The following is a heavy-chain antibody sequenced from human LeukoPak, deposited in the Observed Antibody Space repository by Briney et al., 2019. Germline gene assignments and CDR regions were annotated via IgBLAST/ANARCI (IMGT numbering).Heavy chain of an antibody. Sequence: PSETLSLTCAVYGGSFSGYYWSWIRQPPGKGLEWIGEINHSGSTNYNPSLKRRVTISVDTSKNQFSLKLSSVTAADTAVYYCARRRRDGYKQFDYWGQGTLVTVSS. D-gene: IGHD5-24*01. V-gene: IGHV4-34*01. J-gene: IGHJ4*02. CDR2: INHSGST. CDR3: ARRRRDGYKQFDY. CDR1: GGSFSGYY.